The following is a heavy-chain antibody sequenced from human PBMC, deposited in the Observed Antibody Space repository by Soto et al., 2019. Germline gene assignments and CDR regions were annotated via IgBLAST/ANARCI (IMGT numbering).Heavy chain of an antibody. J-gene: IGHJ6*02. CDR3: ARGPYCSGSSCYRGMDV. CDR2: INHSGST. Sequence: SETLSLTCAVYGGSFSGYYWSWIRQPPGKGLEWIGEINHSGSTNYNPSLKSRVTISVDTSKNQFSLRLTSVTAADTAVYYCARGPYCSGSSCYRGMDVWGLGTTVTVSS. CDR1: GGSFSGYY. V-gene: IGHV4-34*01. D-gene: IGHD2-15*01.